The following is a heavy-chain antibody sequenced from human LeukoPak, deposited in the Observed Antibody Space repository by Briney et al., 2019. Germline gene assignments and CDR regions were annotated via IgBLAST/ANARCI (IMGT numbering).Heavy chain of an antibody. Sequence: PGRSLRLSCAASGFTFSDYYMSWTRQAPGKGLEWVSYISSSGSTIYYADSVKGRFTISRDNAKNSLYLQMNSLRAEDTAVYYCARGGEYSSSLPFDYWGQGTLVTVSS. CDR3: ARGGEYSSSLPFDY. J-gene: IGHJ4*02. D-gene: IGHD6-6*01. CDR1: GFTFSDYY. CDR2: ISSSGSTI. V-gene: IGHV3-11*01.